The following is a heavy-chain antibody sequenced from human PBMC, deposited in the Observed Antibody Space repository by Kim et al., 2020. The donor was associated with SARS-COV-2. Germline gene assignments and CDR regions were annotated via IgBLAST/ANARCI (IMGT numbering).Heavy chain of an antibody. J-gene: IGHJ6*02. CDR1: GFTFSNYG. CDR3: SKESSSWYGYYYYGMDV. CDR2: ISYDGSNK. Sequence: GGSLRLSCAASGFTFSNYGMHWVRQAPGKGLEWVAFISYDGSNKYYADSVKGRFTISRDNSKTTLYLQMNSLRAEDTAVYYCSKESSSWYGYYYYGMDVWGQGTTVTVSS. D-gene: IGHD6-13*01. V-gene: IGHV3-30*18.